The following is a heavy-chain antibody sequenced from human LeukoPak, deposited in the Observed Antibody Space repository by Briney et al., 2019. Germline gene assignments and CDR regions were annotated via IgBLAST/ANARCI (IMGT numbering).Heavy chain of an antibody. J-gene: IGHJ4*02. V-gene: IGHV1-2*02. Sequence: ASVKVSCKASGYTFTGYYMHWVRQAPGHGLEWMGWINPNSGGTNYAQKFQGRVTMTRDTSISTAYMELSRLRSDDTAVYYCARAGELWPTWDYWGQGTLVTVSS. CDR2: INPNSGGT. CDR1: GYTFTGYY. CDR3: ARAGELWPTWDY. D-gene: IGHD3-16*01.